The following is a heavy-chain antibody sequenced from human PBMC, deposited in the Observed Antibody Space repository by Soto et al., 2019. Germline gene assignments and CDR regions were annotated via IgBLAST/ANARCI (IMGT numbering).Heavy chain of an antibody. Sequence: EVQLVESGGGLVQPGGSLRLSCAASGFTFSVYSMNWVRQTPGKGLDWVSYITGSSDTTRFADSVKGLFTVSRDNAKNSLYLPMNNQRDEDTGVYYCTTSNGHLNHWGQGTLVSVSS. J-gene: IGHJ4*02. CDR2: ITGSSDTT. CDR1: GFTFSVYS. V-gene: IGHV3-48*02. D-gene: IGHD3-22*01. CDR3: TTSNGHLNH.